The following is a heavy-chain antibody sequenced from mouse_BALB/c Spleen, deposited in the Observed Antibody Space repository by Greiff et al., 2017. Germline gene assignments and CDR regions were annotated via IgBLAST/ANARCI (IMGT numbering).Heavy chain of an antibody. CDR3: ARDLPYAMDY. J-gene: IGHJ4*01. CDR2: ISSGGSYT. CDR1: GFTFSSYA. Sequence: EVQRVESGGGLVKPGGSLKLSCAASGFTFSSYAMSWVRQSPEKRLEWVAEISSGGSYTYYPDTVTGRFTISRDNAKNTLYLEMSSLRSEDTAMYYCARDLPYAMDYWGQGTSVTVSS. V-gene: IGHV5-9-4*01.